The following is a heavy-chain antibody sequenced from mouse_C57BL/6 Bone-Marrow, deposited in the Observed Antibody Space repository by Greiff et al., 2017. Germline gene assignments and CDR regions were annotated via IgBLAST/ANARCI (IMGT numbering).Heavy chain of an antibody. CDR2: IDPSDSYT. Sequence: QVQLQQPGAELVMPGASVKLSCKASGYTFTSYWMHWVKQRPGQGLEWIGEIDPSDSYTNYNQTFKGTSTLTVDKSSSTAYMQLSSLTSEDSAVYYCARPYYYGSSYGFAYWGQGTLVTVSA. J-gene: IGHJ3*01. V-gene: IGHV1-69*01. CDR3: ARPYYYGSSYGFAY. D-gene: IGHD1-1*01. CDR1: GYTFTSYW.